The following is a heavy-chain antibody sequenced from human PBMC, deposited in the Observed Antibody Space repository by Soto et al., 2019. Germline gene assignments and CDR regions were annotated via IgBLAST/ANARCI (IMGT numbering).Heavy chain of an antibody. CDR3: AKEGGHSSGWANFDC. Sequence: EVQLLESGGGLVQPGGSLRLSCAASGFTFSSYAMSWVRQAPGKGLEWVSAISGSGISTYYADSVKGRFTISRDNSKNTLYLQMNRLRAEDTAVYYCAKEGGHSSGWANFDCWGQGTLVTVSS. J-gene: IGHJ4*02. CDR1: GFTFSSYA. CDR2: ISGSGIST. D-gene: IGHD6-19*01. V-gene: IGHV3-23*01.